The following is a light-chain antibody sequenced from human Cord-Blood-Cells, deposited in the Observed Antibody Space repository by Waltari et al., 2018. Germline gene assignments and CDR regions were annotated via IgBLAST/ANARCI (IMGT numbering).Light chain of an antibody. Sequence: QSALTQPASVSGSPGPSITIPCTATRSEVGSYNLVSWYQQHPGKAPKLMIYEGSKRPSGVSNRFSGSKSGNTASLTISGLQAEDEADYYCCSYAGSSTWVFGGGTKLTVL. CDR1: RSEVGSYNL. CDR3: CSYAGSSTWV. J-gene: IGLJ3*02. V-gene: IGLV2-23*01. CDR2: EGS.